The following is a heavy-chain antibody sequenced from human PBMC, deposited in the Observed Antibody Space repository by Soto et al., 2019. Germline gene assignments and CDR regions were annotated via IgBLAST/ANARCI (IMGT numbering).Heavy chain of an antibody. J-gene: IGHJ4*02. Sequence: SETLSLTCSVSGYFISSGYYWGWIRQPPGKGLEWIGSIYHSGDTYFNPSLKSRVTISVDTSKNQFSLELSSVTAADTAAYYCARALGNYGLDYWGQGTLVTVSS. V-gene: IGHV4-38-2*02. D-gene: IGHD1-7*01. CDR1: GYFISSGYY. CDR2: IYHSGDT. CDR3: ARALGNYGLDY.